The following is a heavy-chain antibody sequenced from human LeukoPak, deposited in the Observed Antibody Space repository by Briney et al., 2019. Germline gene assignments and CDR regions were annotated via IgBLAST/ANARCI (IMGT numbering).Heavy chain of an antibody. V-gene: IGHV1-69*13. CDR1: GGTFSSYA. J-gene: IGHJ4*02. D-gene: IGHD6-13*01. CDR2: IIPIFGTA. CDR3: ARNGYSSSWYPS. Sequence: ASVKASCKASGGTFSSYAISWVRQAPGQGLEWMGGIIPIFGTANYAQKFQGRVTITADESTSTAYMELSSLRSEDTAVYYCARNGYSSSWYPSWGQGTLVTVSS.